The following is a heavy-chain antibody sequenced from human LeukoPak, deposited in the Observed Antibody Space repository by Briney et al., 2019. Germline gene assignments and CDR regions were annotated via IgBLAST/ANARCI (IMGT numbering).Heavy chain of an antibody. CDR1: GDSVSSNSVT. CDR3: ARRLTQYDCFDP. V-gene: IGHV6-1*01. Sequence: SQALSLTCAISGDSVSSNSVTWNWIRQSPSRGLEWLGRTYYRSTWYNDYAVSVRGRITVNPDTSKNQFSLHLNSVTPGDTAVYYCARRLTQYDCFDPWGQGILVTVSS. CDR2: TYYRSTWYN. J-gene: IGHJ5*02. D-gene: IGHD2-2*01.